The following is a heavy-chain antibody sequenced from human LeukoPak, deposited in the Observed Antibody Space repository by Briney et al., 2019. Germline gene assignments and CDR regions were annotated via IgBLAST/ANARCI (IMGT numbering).Heavy chain of an antibody. Sequence: PGGSLRLSCAASGFTFSSYAMHWVRQAPGKGLEWVAVISYDGSNKYYADSVKGRFTISRDNSKNTLYLQMNSLRAADTAVYYCAAESERWLVRSWGQGTLVTVSS. CDR2: ISYDGSNK. J-gene: IGHJ4*02. V-gene: IGHV3-30-3*01. CDR1: GFTFSSYA. D-gene: IGHD6-19*01. CDR3: AAESERWLVRS.